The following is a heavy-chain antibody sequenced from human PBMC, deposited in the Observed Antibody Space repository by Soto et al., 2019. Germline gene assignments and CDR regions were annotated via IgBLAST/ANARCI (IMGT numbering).Heavy chain of an antibody. CDR2: IGTAGDT. Sequence: EVQLVESGGNLVQPGGSLRLSCEASGFTFSGFDMHWVRHLPGKGLEWVSTIGTAGDTYYAVSVKGRFTISRDNAKNSLSLQMNSLRAGDTAVYFCARGQEVGAHFFDSWGQGTQVTVSS. J-gene: IGHJ4*02. D-gene: IGHD2-15*01. CDR3: ARGQEVGAHFFDS. CDR1: GFTFSGFD. V-gene: IGHV3-13*01.